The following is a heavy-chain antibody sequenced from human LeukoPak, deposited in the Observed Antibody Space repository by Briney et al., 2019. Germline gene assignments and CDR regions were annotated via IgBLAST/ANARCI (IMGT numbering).Heavy chain of an antibody. Sequence: GASVKVSCKASGYTFTGYYMHWVRQAPGQGLEWMGWINPNSGGTNYAQKFQGRVTMTRDTSISTAYMELSRLRSDDTAVYYCAKDHYYGSGSYPYNWFDPWGQGTLVTVSS. J-gene: IGHJ5*02. CDR1: GYTFTGYY. CDR3: AKDHYYGSGSYPYNWFDP. V-gene: IGHV1-2*02. CDR2: INPNSGGT. D-gene: IGHD3-10*01.